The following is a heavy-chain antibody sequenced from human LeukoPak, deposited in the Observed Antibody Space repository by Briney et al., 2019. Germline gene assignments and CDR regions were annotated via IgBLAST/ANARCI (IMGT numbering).Heavy chain of an antibody. J-gene: IGHJ5*02. D-gene: IGHD3-16*01. CDR1: GFTFSSYA. Sequence: PGGSLRLSCSASGFTFSSYAMHWVRQAPGKGLEYVSAISSNGGSTYYADSVKGRFTISRDNSKNTMYLQMSSLRAEDTAVYYCVKDYDVVGWSWFDPWGQGTLVTVSS. CDR3: VKDYDVVGWSWFDP. CDR2: ISSNGGST. V-gene: IGHV3-64D*06.